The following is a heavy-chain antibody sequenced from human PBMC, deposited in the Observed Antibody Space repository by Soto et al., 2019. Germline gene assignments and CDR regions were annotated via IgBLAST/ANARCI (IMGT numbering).Heavy chain of an antibody. J-gene: IGHJ5*02. V-gene: IGHV1-2*02. D-gene: IGHD3-10*01. CDR1: GYPFTGYY. CDR3: ARDMVRGVISDNWFDP. Sequence: GASVKGACKGSGYPFTGYYMHWVRQAHGQGLEWMGWINPNSGGTNYAQKFQGRVTMTRDTSISTAYMELSRLRSDDTAVYYCARDMVRGVISDNWFDPWGQGTLVTVSS. CDR2: INPNSGGT.